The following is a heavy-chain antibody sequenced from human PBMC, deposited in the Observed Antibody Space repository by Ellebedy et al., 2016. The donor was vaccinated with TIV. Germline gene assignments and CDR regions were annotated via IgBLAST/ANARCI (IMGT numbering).Heavy chain of an antibody. CDR2: IFYSGGT. CDR1: GGSVRSSNFY. D-gene: IGHD3-16*01. Sequence: SETLSLXXTVSGGSVRSSNFYWGWIRQPPGKGLEWIGSIFYSGGTYYNPFLKSRVTISVDTSKNQLSLKLNSVTAADTAVYYCARPPESTFDFFEYWGQGILVTVSS. J-gene: IGHJ4*02. V-gene: IGHV4-39*01. CDR3: ARPPESTFDFFEY.